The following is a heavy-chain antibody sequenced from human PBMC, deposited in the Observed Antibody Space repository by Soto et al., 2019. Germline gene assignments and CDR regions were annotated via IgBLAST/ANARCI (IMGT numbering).Heavy chain of an antibody. D-gene: IGHD6-6*01. V-gene: IGHV1-69*01. CDR1: GGTFSSYA. J-gene: IGHJ5*02. CDR3: ARDXGARVRIYSSSLNWFDP. CDR2: IIPIFGTA. Sequence: PVKVSCKASGGTFSSYAISWVRQAPGQGLEWMGGIIPIFGTANYAQKFQGRVTITADESTSTAYMELSSLRSEDTAVYYCARDXGARVRIYSSSLNWFDPWGQGTLVTVSS.